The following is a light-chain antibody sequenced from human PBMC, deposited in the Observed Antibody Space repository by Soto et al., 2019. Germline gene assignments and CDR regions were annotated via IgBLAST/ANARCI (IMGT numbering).Light chain of an antibody. CDR1: QDVSSW. Sequence: EIQMTRTPSTLSASVVDRLTITFLARQDVSSWLAWYQQKPGKAPNLLIYDASTLQSGVPSRFSGSESGTEFTLTISSLQPDDFATYYCQQYDNYPLTFGGGTKVDIK. CDR3: QQYDNYPLT. V-gene: IGKV1-5*01. CDR2: DAS. J-gene: IGKJ4*01.